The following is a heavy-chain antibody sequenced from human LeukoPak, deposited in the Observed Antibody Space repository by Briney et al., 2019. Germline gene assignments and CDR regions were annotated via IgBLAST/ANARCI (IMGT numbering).Heavy chain of an antibody. Sequence: GRSLRLSCAASGFTFSSYAMHWVRQGPGKGLEWVAITSYGGRNNRYSDSVKGRFTISRDNSKNTLHLQMNSLRAEDTAVYYCAKLGFDSSGAHTLFDLWGQGTQVTVSS. CDR1: GFTFSSYA. D-gene: IGHD3-22*01. J-gene: IGHJ4*02. CDR2: TSYGGRNN. V-gene: IGHV3-30*18. CDR3: AKLGFDSSGAHTLFDL.